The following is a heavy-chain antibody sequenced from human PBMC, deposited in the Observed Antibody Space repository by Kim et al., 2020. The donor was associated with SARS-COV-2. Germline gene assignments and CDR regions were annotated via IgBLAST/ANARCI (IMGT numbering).Heavy chain of an antibody. J-gene: IGHJ6*03. Sequence: ASVKVSCKASGYTFTSYDINWVRQATGQGLEWMGWMNPNSGNTGYAQKFQGRVTMTRNTSISTAYMELSRLRSEDTAVYYCARLGGGYSSSVFGYYYYLDVWGKGTTVTVSS. CDR3: ARLGGGYSSSVFGYYYYLDV. D-gene: IGHD6-13*01. CDR2: MNPNSGNT. V-gene: IGHV1-8*01. CDR1: GYTFTSYD.